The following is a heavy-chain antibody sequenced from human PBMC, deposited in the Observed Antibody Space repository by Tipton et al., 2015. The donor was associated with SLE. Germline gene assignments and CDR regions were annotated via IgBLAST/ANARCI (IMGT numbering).Heavy chain of an antibody. CDR3: ARGWPDYYYMDV. V-gene: IGHV4-39*01. CDR1: GGSISSSSYY. J-gene: IGHJ6*03. Sequence: TLSLTCTVSGGSISSSSYYWGWIRQPPGKGLEWIGSIYYSGSTYYNPSLKSRVTISVDTSKNQFSLKLSSVTAADTVVYYCARGWPDYYYMDVWGKGTTVTVSS. CDR2: IYYSGST. D-gene: IGHD6-19*01.